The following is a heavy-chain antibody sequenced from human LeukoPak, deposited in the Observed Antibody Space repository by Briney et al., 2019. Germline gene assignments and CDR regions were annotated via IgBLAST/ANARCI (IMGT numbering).Heavy chain of an antibody. CDR3: ARFVYGSGSYWFDP. V-gene: IGHV4-30-2*01. Sequence: TSSETLSLTCAVSGGSINSGGYSWSWIRQPPGKGLEWIGYIYHSGSTYYDPSLKSRVTMSLDRSKNQFSLKLSSVTAADTAVYYCARFVYGSGSYWFDPWGQGTLVTVSS. CDR2: IYHSGST. CDR1: GGSINSGGYS. J-gene: IGHJ5*02. D-gene: IGHD3-10*01.